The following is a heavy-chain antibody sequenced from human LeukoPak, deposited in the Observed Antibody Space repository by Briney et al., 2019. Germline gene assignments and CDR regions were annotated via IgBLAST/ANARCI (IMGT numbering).Heavy chain of an antibody. D-gene: IGHD2-15*01. CDR3: ARDAPIGYCSGGSCYGGYWYFDL. CDR2: ISAYNGNT. Sequence: GASVKVSCKASGYTFTSHGISWVRQAPGQGLEWMGWISAYNGNTNYAQKLQGRVTMTTDTSTSTAYMELRSLRSDDTAVYYCARDAPIGYCSGGSCYGGYWYFDLWGRGTLVTVSS. V-gene: IGHV1-18*01. J-gene: IGHJ2*01. CDR1: GYTFTSHG.